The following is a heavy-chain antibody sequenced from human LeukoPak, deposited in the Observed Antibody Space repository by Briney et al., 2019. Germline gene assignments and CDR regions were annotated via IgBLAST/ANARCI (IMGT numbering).Heavy chain of an antibody. CDR2: ISSSGSTM. CDR3: ARDDLVVRGVRIYYYGMDV. CDR1: GFTFSSYE. V-gene: IGHV3-48*03. Sequence: PGGSLRLSCAASGFTFSSYEMNWVRQAPGKGLEWVSYISSSGSTMYYADSVKGRFTISRDNAKNSLYLQMNSLRAEDTAVYYCARDDLVVRGVRIYYYGMDVWGKGTTVTVSS. J-gene: IGHJ6*04. D-gene: IGHD3-10*01.